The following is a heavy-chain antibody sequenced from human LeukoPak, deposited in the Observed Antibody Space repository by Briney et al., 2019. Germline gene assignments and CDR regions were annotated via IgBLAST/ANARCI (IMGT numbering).Heavy chain of an antibody. Sequence: SETLSLTCAVYGGSFSGYYWSWIRQPPGKGLEWIGEINHSGSTNYNPSLKSRVTISVDTSKNQFSLKLGSVTAADTAVYYCARGGDTAAMNSNWFDPWGQGTLVTVSS. J-gene: IGHJ5*02. CDR2: INHSGST. CDR3: ARGGDTAAMNSNWFDP. CDR1: GGSFSGYY. V-gene: IGHV4-34*01. D-gene: IGHD6-25*01.